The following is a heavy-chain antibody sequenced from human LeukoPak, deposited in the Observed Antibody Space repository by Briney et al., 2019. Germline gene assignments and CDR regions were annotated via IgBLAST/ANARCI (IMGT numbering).Heavy chain of an antibody. J-gene: IGHJ5*01. CDR3: AKQYIVTTWYSFDS. D-gene: IGHD3-16*02. CDR2: ISRGGDTT. CDR1: GFTFSTFA. Sequence: GGSLSLSCAASGFTFSTFAMSWVRQAPGKGLEWVSSISRGGDTTYYADSVEGRFTISRDNPKNTLSLQMNSLRAEHTAVYYCAKQYIVTTWYSFDSWGQGTLVTVSS. V-gene: IGHV3-23*01.